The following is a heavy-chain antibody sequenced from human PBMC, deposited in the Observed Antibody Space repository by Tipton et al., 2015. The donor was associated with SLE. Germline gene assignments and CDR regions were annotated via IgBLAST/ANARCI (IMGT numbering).Heavy chain of an antibody. D-gene: IGHD6-13*01. V-gene: IGHV3-15*07. J-gene: IGHJ6*02. Sequence: LTCAVYGGSFSGYYWNWVRQAPGKGLGWVGRIKSKTDGGTTDYAAPVKGRFTISRDDSKNTLYLQMNSLKTEDTAVYYCTTGSRRIAAALRGMDVWGQGTTVTVSS. CDR3: TTGSRRIAAALRGMDV. CDR2: IKSKTDGGTT. CDR1: GGSFSGYY.